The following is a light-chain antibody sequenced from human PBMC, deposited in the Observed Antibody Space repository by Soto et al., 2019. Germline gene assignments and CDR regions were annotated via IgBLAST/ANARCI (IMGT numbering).Light chain of an antibody. J-gene: IGKJ1*01. V-gene: IGKV3-20*01. CDR3: QKYGSSLWT. CDR2: GAS. CDR1: QSVSSSY. Sequence: EIGLTQSPGTLSLSPGERATLSCRASQSVSSSYLAWYQQKPGQAPRLLIYGASSRATGIPGRFSGRGPGTDFTLTISRLEPEDFAVYYCQKYGSSLWTFXQGTKVDIK.